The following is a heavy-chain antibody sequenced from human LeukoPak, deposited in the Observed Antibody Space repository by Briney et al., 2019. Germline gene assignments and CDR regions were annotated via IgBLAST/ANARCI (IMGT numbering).Heavy chain of an antibody. J-gene: IGHJ3*02. Sequence: ASVKVSCKASGYTFTSYDINWVRQATGQGLEWMGWMSPDSGYTGYAQTFQGRVTLTRNTSISTAYMELSSLRSEDTAVYYCARVGITMVRGVIDMFAFDIWGQGTMVTVSS. CDR3: ARVGITMVRGVIDMFAFDI. D-gene: IGHD3-10*01. V-gene: IGHV1-8*01. CDR2: MSPDSGYT. CDR1: GYTFTSYD.